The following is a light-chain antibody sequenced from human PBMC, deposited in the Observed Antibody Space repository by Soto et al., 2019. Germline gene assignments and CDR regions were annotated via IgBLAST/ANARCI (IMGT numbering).Light chain of an antibody. J-gene: IGKJ1*01. CDR1: QSVSSN. CDR2: GAS. Sequence: EVVLTQSPGTLSLSTGERATLSCRASQSVSSNLAWYQQKPGQAPRLLIYGASTRATGIPARFSGSGSGTEFTLTISSLQSEDFAVYYCQQYNNWPPWTFGQGTKVDIK. V-gene: IGKV3-15*01. CDR3: QQYNNWPPWT.